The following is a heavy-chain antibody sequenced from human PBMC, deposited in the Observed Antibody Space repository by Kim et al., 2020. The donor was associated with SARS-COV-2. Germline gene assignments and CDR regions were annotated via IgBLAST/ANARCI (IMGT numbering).Heavy chain of an antibody. Sequence: SETLSLTCAVYGGSFSGYYWSWIRQPPGKGLEWIGEINHSGSTDYNPSLKSRVTISVDTSKNQFSLKLSSVTAADTAVYYCVVVVAATKTFDYWGQGTLVTVSS. CDR2: INHSGST. D-gene: IGHD2-15*01. CDR1: GGSFSGYY. V-gene: IGHV4-34*01. CDR3: VVVVAATKTFDY. J-gene: IGHJ4*02.